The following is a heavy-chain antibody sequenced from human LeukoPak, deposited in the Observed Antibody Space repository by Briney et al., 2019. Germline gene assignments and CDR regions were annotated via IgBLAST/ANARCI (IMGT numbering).Heavy chain of an antibody. CDR3: ASGCSSTSCYRKGAFDY. Sequence: GGSLRLSCAASGFTFSSYWMSWFRQAPGRGREGVANIKQDGSEKYYVDSLKGRFTISRDNAKNSLYLQMNSLRAEDTAVYYCASGCSSTSCYRKGAFDYWGQGTLVTVSS. CDR1: GFTFSSYW. CDR2: IKQDGSEK. D-gene: IGHD2-2*02. J-gene: IGHJ4*02. V-gene: IGHV3-7*01.